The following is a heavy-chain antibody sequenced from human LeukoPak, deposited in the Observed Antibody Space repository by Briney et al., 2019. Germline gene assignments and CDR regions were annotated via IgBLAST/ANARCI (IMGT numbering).Heavy chain of an antibody. D-gene: IGHD2-15*01. CDR3: ARGSMVAATGVDY. Sequence: PSETLSLTCAVYGGSFSGYYWSWIRQPPGKELEWIGEINHSGSTNYNPSLKSRVTISVDTSKNQFSLKLSSVTAADTAVYYCARGSMVAATGVDYWGQGTLVTVSS. V-gene: IGHV4-34*01. J-gene: IGHJ4*02. CDR1: GGSFSGYY. CDR2: INHSGST.